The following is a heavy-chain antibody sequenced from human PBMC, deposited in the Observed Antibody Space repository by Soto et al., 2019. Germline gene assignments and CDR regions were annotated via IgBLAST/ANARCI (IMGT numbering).Heavy chain of an antibody. CDR3: ATKVRVTNYLYYGMDV. J-gene: IGHJ6*02. D-gene: IGHD2-21*02. CDR1: GFTFNISG. Sequence: QVQLVESGGGVVQPGRALRLSCAASGFTFNISGMHWVRQAPGKGLEWVAVIAFDGRQAFYGDSVRGRFTISRDNSKNTLFLQMKNLTPEDTAVYYCATKVRVTNYLYYGMDVWGQGTTVTVSS. V-gene: IGHV3-30*03. CDR2: IAFDGRQA.